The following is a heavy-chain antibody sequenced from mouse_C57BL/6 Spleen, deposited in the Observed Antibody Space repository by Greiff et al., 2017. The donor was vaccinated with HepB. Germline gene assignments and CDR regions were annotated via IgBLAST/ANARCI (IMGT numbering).Heavy chain of an antibody. CDR2: IRSKSNDYAT. J-gene: IGHJ4*01. D-gene: IGHD1-1*01. V-gene: IGHV10-1*01. Sequence: EVQRVESGGGLVQPKGSLKLSCAASGFSFNTYAMNWVRQAPGKGLEWVARIRSKSNDYATYYADSVKDRFTISRDDSESMLYLQMNNLKTEDTAMYYCGYGSSYHYAMDYWGQGTSVTVSS. CDR1: GFSFNTYA. CDR3: GYGSSYHYAMDY.